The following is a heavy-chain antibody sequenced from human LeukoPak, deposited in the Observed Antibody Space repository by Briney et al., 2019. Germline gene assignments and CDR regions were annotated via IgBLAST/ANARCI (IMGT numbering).Heavy chain of an antibody. V-gene: IGHV1-8*01. CDR3: AREAAVAGTPRFDY. D-gene: IGHD6-19*01. CDR2: MNPNSGNT. CDR1: GYTFTSYD. Sequence: GASVKVSCKASGYTFTSYDINWVRQATGQGLEWMGWMNPNSGNTGYAQKFQGRVTMTRDMSTSTVYMELSSLRSEDTAVYYCAREAAVAGTPRFDYWGQGTLVTVSS. J-gene: IGHJ4*02.